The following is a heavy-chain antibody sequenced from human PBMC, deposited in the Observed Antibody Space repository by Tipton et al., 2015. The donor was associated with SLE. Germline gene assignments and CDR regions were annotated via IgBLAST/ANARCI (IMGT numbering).Heavy chain of an antibody. D-gene: IGHD3-3*01. Sequence: TLSLTCIVSGGSISSSSYYWGWIRQPPGKGLEWIGSIYYSGSTSYYNPSLKSRVTISVDTSKNQFSLKLSSVTAADTAVYYCARSRFWPGFLLDYWGQGTPVTVSS. CDR1: GGSISSSSYY. CDR2: IYYSGSTS. J-gene: IGHJ4*02. V-gene: IGHV4-39*07. CDR3: ARSRFWPGFLLDY.